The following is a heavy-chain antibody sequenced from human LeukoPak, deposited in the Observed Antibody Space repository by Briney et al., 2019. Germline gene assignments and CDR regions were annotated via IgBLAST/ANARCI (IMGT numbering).Heavy chain of an antibody. D-gene: IGHD3-10*01. J-gene: IGHJ5*02. CDR2: FDPEDGET. CDR1: GYTLTELS. CDR3: ATSYYGSGSSNWLDP. Sequence: GASVKVSCKVSGYTLTELSMHWVRQAPGKGLEWMGGFDPEDGETIYAQKFQGRVTMTEDTSTDTAYMELSSLRSEDTAAYYCATSYYGSGSSNWLDPWGQGTLVAVSS. V-gene: IGHV1-24*01.